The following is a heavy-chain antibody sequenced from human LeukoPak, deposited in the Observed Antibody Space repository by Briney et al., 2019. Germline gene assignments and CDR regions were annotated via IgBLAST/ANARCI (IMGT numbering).Heavy chain of an antibody. CDR2: IYISGST. V-gene: IGHV4-4*07. Sequence: SETLSLTCSVSGASINSHYWTWIRQPAGKGLEWIGRIYISGSTNYSPSLKSRVAMSVDTSKNQFSLKLSSVTAADTAVYYCAREGGPYRPLDYSGQGTLVTVAS. J-gene: IGHJ4*02. CDR1: GASINSHY. CDR3: AREGGPYRPLDY.